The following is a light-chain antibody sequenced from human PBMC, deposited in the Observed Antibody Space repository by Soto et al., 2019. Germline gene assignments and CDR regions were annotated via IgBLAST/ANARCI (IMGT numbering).Light chain of an antibody. CDR1: QSVSSN. V-gene: IGKV3-15*01. CDR3: QQYRSDPIT. CDR2: GAS. J-gene: IGKJ5*01. Sequence: EIVMTQSPATLSVSPGERATLSCRASQSVSSNLAWYQQKPGQAPRLLIYGASTRATGIPARFSGSGSGTDFTLTITSLQAEDVAVYYCQQYRSDPITFGQGTRLEIK.